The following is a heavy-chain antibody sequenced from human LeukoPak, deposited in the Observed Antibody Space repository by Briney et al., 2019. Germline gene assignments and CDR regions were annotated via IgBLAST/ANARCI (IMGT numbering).Heavy chain of an antibody. V-gene: IGHV4-59*08. D-gene: IGHD3-9*01. Sequence: SETLSLTCTVSGGSISSYYWSWIRQPPGKGLEWIGCIHYSGSTSYNPSLKSRVTISLDTSTNQFSLKLSSVTAADTAMYYCARLRYFDWLAFSPWGQGTLVTVSS. J-gene: IGHJ4*02. CDR2: IHYSGST. CDR3: ARLRYFDWLAFSP. CDR1: GGSISSYY.